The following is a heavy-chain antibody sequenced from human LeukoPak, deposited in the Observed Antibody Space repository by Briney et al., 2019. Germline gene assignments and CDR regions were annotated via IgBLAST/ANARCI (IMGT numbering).Heavy chain of an antibody. J-gene: IGHJ4*02. Sequence: ASVKVSCKASGYTFTSYYMHWVRQAPGQGLEWMGIINPSGGSTSYAQKFQGRVTMTRDTSTSTVYMELSRLRSDDTAVYYCARDPAVYYGSDYYFDYWGQGTLVTVSS. V-gene: IGHV1-46*01. CDR2: INPSGGST. CDR1: GYTFTSYY. CDR3: ARDPAVYYGSDYYFDY. D-gene: IGHD3-10*01.